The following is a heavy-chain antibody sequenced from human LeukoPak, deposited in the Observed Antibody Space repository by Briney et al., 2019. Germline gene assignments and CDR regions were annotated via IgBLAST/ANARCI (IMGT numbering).Heavy chain of an antibody. CDR1: GFTVSSNY. J-gene: IGHJ4*02. V-gene: IGHV3-66*01. D-gene: IGHD6-19*01. CDR2: IYSGGST. Sequence: GGSLRLSCAASGFTVSSNYMSWVRQAPGKGLEWVSVIYSGGSTYYADSVKGRFTISRDNSKNTLYFQMNSLRAEDTAVYYCARKWGSSGWYSNGYWGQGTLVTVSS. CDR3: ARKWGSSGWYSNGY.